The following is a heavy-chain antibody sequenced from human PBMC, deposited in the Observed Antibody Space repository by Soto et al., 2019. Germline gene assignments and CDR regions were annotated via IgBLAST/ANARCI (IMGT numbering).Heavy chain of an antibody. D-gene: IGHD2-2*01. CDR3: ARGTTTLQREDRLDD. V-gene: IGHV3-21*01. CDR2: ISTTSIHI. Sequence: EVQVVESGGGLVKPGGSLRLSCAASGFTFSDYSMNWVRQGPGKGLEWVSSISTTSIHIYYADSLKGRFTISRDNVKKALYRQMNSLRAEDTAVYYCARGTTTLQREDRLDDWGQGTLVTVSS. J-gene: IGHJ4*02. CDR1: GFTFSDYS.